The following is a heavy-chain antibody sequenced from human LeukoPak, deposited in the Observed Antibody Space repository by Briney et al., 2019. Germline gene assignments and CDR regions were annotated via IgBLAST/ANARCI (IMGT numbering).Heavy chain of an antibody. D-gene: IGHD3-16*02. Sequence: GGSLRLSCAASGFTFSNYGMSWARQAPGKGLEWVSGISDSGGSTNHVDSVKGRFTISRDNSKNTLYLQMNSLRGEDTAVYYCAKDLAFYHYWGQGTLVTVSS. CDR1: GFTFSNYG. J-gene: IGHJ4*02. CDR2: ISDSGGST. CDR3: AKDLAFYHY. V-gene: IGHV3-23*01.